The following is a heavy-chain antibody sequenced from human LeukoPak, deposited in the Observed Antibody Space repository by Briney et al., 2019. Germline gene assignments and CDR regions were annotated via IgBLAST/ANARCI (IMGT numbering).Heavy chain of an antibody. CDR1: GYSISSGYY. CDR2: IYHSGST. V-gene: IGHV4-38-2*01. J-gene: IGHJ5*02. CDR3: ARVVVVPAAMINWFDP. D-gene: IGHD2-2*01. Sequence: PSETLSLTCAVSGYSISSGYYWGLIRQPPGKGLEWIGSIYHSGSTYYNPSLKSRVTISVDTSKNQFSLKLSSVTAADTAVYYCARVVVVPAAMINWFDPWGQGTLVTVSS.